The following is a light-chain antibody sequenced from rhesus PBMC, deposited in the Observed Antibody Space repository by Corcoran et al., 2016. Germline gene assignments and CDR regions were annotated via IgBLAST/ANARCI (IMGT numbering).Light chain of an antibody. Sequence: QSALTQPPSVSKSLGQSVTVSCTGTSNDIGYFNDVSWYQQHPGTAPRLLIYDVNKRPSGVSDRFSGSKSGNTASLTISGLQAEDEADYYCCSYRSGRTFIFGGGTRLAVL. J-gene: IGLJ1*01. V-gene: IGLV2S9*01. CDR1: SNDIGYFND. CDR2: DVN. CDR3: CSYRSGRTFI.